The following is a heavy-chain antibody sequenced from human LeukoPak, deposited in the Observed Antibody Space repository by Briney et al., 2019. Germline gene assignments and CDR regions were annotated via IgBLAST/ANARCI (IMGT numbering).Heavy chain of an antibody. J-gene: IGHJ4*02. V-gene: IGHV3-30-3*01. CDR1: GFTFSSYA. D-gene: IGHD6-19*01. Sequence: PGRSLRLSCADSGFTFSSYAMHWVRQAPGKGLEWVAVISYDGSNKYYADSVKGRFTISRDNSKNTLYLQMNSLRAEDTAVYYCARDPGIAVAFDYWGQGTLVTVSS. CDR2: ISYDGSNK. CDR3: ARDPGIAVAFDY.